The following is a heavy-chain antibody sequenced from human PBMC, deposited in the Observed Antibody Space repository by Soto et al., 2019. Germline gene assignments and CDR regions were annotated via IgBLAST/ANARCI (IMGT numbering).Heavy chain of an antibody. V-gene: IGHV4-39*01. CDR2: IDYSRTA. D-gene: IGHD1-20*01. CDR1: SGSISVTNVF. J-gene: IGHJ4*02. Sequence: SETLSLTXTVSSGSISVTNVFWGWVRQPPGKGLEWIGNIDYSRTAYFSPSLATRVTFHVDTAKNQFSLTLYSVTAAVTAVYYCARITGRHLDYWGQGILVTVS. CDR3: ARITGRHLDY.